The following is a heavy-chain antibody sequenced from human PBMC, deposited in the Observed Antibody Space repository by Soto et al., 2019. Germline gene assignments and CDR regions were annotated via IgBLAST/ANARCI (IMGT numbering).Heavy chain of an antibody. D-gene: IGHD2-2*01. CDR2: IYYSGST. J-gene: IGHJ5*02. Sequence: SETLSLTCTVSGGSVSSGSYYWSWIRQPPGKGLEWIGYIYYSGSTNYNPSLKSRVTISVDTSKNQFSLKLSSVTAADTAVYYCARGGGYCSSTSCYPNWFDPWGQGTLVTVSS. V-gene: IGHV4-61*01. CDR1: GGSVSSGSYY. CDR3: ARGGGYCSSTSCYPNWFDP.